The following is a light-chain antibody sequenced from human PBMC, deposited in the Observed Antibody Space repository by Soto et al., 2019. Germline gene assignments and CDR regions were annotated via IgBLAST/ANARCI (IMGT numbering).Light chain of an antibody. CDR2: GAS. CDR3: QQYNNWPPWT. J-gene: IGKJ1*01. CDR1: QSVSNQ. Sequence: ESVLTQSPGTLSLSPGERATLSCRASQSVSNQLAWYQQKVGQAPRLLIYGASTRATGIPARFSGSGSGTEFTLTISSLQSEDFAVYYCQQYNNWPPWTFGQGTKVDIK. V-gene: IGKV3-15*01.